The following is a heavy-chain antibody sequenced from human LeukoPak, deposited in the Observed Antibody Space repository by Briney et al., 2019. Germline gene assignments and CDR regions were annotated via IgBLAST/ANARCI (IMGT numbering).Heavy chain of an antibody. CDR3: AGVKIEMATAYFDY. CDR1: GFTFSSSW. J-gene: IGHJ4*02. CDR2: IKQDGSEL. Sequence: GGSLRLSCAASGFTFSSSWMSWVRQSPGRGLEWVANIKQDGSELYYVDSVKGRFTISRDNSKNTLYLQMNSLRAEDTAVYYCAGVKIEMATAYFDYWGQGTLVTVSS. V-gene: IGHV3-7*02. D-gene: IGHD5-24*01.